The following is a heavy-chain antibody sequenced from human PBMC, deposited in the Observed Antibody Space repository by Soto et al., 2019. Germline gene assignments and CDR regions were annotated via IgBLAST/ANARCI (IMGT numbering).Heavy chain of an antibody. CDR1: GFTVSSNY. V-gene: IGHV3-53*01. D-gene: IGHD3-22*01. Sequence: EVQLVESGGGLIQPGGSLRLSCAASGFTVSSNYMSWVRQAPGKGLEWVSVIYSGGSTYYADSVKGRFTISRDNSKNPLYLQMNSLRAEDTAVYYCARATYYYDSSGYFHDAFDIWGQGTMVTVSS. CDR2: IYSGGST. J-gene: IGHJ3*02. CDR3: ARATYYYDSSGYFHDAFDI.